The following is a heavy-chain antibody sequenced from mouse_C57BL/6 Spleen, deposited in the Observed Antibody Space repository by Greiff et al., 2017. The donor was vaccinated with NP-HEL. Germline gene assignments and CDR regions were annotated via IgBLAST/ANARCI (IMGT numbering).Heavy chain of an antibody. CDR2: IYPGDGDT. CDR1: GYAFSSYW. D-gene: IGHD1-1*01. CDR3: ARGGVYYYGSSLLDY. Sequence: QVQLQQSGAELVKPGASVKISCKASGYAFSSYWMNWVKQRPGKGLEWIGQIYPGDGDTNYNGKFKGKATLTADKSSSTAYMQLSSLTSEDSAVYFCARGGVYYYGSSLLDYWGQGTTLTVSS. J-gene: IGHJ2*01. V-gene: IGHV1-80*01.